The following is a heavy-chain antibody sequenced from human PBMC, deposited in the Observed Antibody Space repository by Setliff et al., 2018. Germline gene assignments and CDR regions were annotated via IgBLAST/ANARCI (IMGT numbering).Heavy chain of an antibody. CDR1: GYTFTDYG. V-gene: IGHV1-18*01. CDR2: ISPYTGNT. CDR3: ERLVRYCSTTSCQRTSGDDF. D-gene: IGHD2-2*01. Sequence: GPSVKVSCKASGYTFTDYGISWVRQAPGQGLEWMGWISPYTGNTFYAPQFQGRVIMTTDTSAKTAYMDLRSLRSDDTAVYYCERLVRYCSTTSCQRTSGDDFWGLGTLVTVSS. J-gene: IGHJ4*02.